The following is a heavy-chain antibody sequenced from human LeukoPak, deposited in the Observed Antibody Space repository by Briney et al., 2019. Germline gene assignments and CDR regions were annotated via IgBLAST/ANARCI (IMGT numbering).Heavy chain of an antibody. CDR3: ARDRGYFY. D-gene: IGHD5-18*01. CDR1: GFTFSSYG. V-gene: IGHV3-7*01. CDR2: IERDGSEK. J-gene: IGHJ4*02. Sequence: PGRSLRLSCAASGFTFSSYGMHWVRQAPGKGLEWVANIERDGSEKYYVDSVKGRFIISRDNAKNALYLQMNSLRVEDTAVYYCARDRGYFYWGQGTLVTVSS.